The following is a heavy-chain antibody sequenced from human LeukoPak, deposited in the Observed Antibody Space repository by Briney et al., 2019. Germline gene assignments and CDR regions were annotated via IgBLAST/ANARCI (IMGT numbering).Heavy chain of an antibody. Sequence: SETLSLTCAVYGGSFSGYYWSWIRQPPGKGLEWIGEIKHSGSTNYNPSLKRGGTISVNTSKNQFSLKPSSVTAADTAVYYCARVVEYYGSGSYIAPRSYYFDYWGQGTLVTVSS. CDR3: ARVVEYYGSGSYIAPRSYYFDY. D-gene: IGHD3-10*01. V-gene: IGHV4-34*01. CDR2: IKHSGST. J-gene: IGHJ4*02. CDR1: GGSFSGYY.